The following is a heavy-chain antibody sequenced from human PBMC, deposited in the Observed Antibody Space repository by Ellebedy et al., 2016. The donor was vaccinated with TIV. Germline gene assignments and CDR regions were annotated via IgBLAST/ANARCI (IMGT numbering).Heavy chain of an antibody. Sequence: PGGSLRLSCSASGFTFSSYAMHWVRQAPGKGLEYVSAISSNGGSTYYADSVNGRFTISRDNSKNTLYLQMSSLRAEDTAVYYCVKGGSGSYHYYYGMDGWGQGTTVTVSS. D-gene: IGHD3-10*01. V-gene: IGHV3-64D*06. CDR3: VKGGSGSYHYYYGMDG. CDR2: ISSNGGST. J-gene: IGHJ6*02. CDR1: GFTFSSYA.